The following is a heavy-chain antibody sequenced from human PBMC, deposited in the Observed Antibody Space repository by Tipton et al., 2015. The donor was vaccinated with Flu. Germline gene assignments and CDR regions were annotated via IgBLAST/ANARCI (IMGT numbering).Heavy chain of an antibody. CDR1: GASISTYY. CDR2: IYHSGSA. Sequence: TLSLTCTASGASISTYYWSWIRQPPGKGLEWIGYIYHSGSAEYNPSLKSRVTISVDTSKNQFSLKLNSLTAADTAVYYCVSRADWFDPGAREPWSPSPQ. V-gene: IGHV4-59*08. D-gene: IGHD3-10*01. CDR3: VSRADWFDP. J-gene: IGHJ5*02.